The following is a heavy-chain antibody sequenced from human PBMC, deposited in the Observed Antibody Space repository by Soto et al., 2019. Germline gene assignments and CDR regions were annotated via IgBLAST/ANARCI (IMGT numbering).Heavy chain of an antibody. D-gene: IGHD3-22*01. J-gene: IGHJ4*02. CDR1: GYTFTGYY. V-gene: IGHV1-2*02. CDR3: ARNSEAGDYYDSSGYCDY. CDR2: INPNSGGT. Sequence: ASVKVSCKASGYTFTGYYMHWVRQAPGQGLEWIGWINPNSGGTNYAQKFQGRVTMTRDTSISTAYMELSRLRSGDTAVYYCARNSEAGDYYDSSGYCDYWGQGTLVTVSS.